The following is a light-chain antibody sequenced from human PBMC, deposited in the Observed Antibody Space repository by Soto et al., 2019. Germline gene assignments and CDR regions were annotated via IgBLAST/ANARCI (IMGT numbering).Light chain of an antibody. Sequence: QSVLTQPPSVSGAPGQRVTISCTGSSSNIGSGYDVYWYQQLPGTAPKLLIYGNTNRPSGVPDRFSGSKSGTSASLAITGLQAEDEADDYCQSYDSSLSDWVFGGGTKLTVL. CDR3: QSYDSSLSDWV. CDR1: SSNIGSGYD. CDR2: GNT. J-gene: IGLJ3*02. V-gene: IGLV1-40*01.